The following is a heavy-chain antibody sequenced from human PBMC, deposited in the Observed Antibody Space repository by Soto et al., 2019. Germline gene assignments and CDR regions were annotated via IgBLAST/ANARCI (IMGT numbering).Heavy chain of an antibody. V-gene: IGHV1-58*01. Sequence: SVKVSCKASGFTFTSSAVQWVRQARGQRLEWIGWIVVGSGNTNYAQKFQERVTITRDMSPSTAYMELSSLRSEATAVYYCAVGYSDYDFAVAGGYYYGMDVWGQGTTVTVSS. CDR2: IVVGSGNT. CDR3: AVGYSDYDFAVAGGYYYGMDV. CDR1: GFTFTSSA. D-gene: IGHD5-12*01. J-gene: IGHJ6*02.